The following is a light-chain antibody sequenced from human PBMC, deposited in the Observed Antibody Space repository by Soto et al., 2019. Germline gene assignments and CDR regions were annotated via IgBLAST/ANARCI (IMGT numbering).Light chain of an antibody. J-gene: IGKJ1*01. CDR3: QQNKDWPGT. CDR2: DAS. V-gene: IGKV3D-15*01. Sequence: EIVMTQSPATRAVSAGGRATLSCRASQSVSSYLAWYQQKPGQAPRLLIYDASTRATGIPVRFSGSGSGTEFTLTISSLQSEDFGVYYCQQNKDWPGTFGQGTKVDIK. CDR1: QSVSSY.